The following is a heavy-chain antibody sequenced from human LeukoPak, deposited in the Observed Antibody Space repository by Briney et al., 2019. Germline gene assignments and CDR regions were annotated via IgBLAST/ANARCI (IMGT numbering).Heavy chain of an antibody. CDR3: AKDPSFTVTRSWFDY. Sequence: GGSLRLSCAASGFTFSSYGMHWVRQAPGKGLEWVAVISYDGSNKYYADSVKGRFTTSRDNSKNTLYLQMNSLRAEDTAVYYCAKDPSFTVTRSWFDYWGQGTLVTVSS. V-gene: IGHV3-30*18. CDR1: GFTFSSYG. D-gene: IGHD4-17*01. CDR2: ISYDGSNK. J-gene: IGHJ4*02.